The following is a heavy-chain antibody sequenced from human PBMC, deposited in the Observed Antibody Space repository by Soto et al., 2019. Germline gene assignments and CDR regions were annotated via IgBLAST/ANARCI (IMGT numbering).Heavy chain of an antibody. J-gene: IGHJ4*02. CDR1: GYTLTELS. D-gene: IGHD2-2*03. CDR2: FDPEDGET. Sequence: GASVKVSCKVSGYTLTELSMHWVRQAPGRGLEWMGGFDPEDGETIYAQKFQGRVTMTEDTSTDTAYMELSSLRSEDTAVYYCATVWTPRGPWIRKWYYFDYWGQGTLVTVSS. V-gene: IGHV1-24*01. CDR3: ATVWTPRGPWIRKWYYFDY.